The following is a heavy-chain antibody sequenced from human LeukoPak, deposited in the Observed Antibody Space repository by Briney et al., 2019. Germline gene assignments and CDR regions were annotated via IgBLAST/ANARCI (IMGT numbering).Heavy chain of an antibody. Sequence: SVKVSXKASGGTFSSYTISWMRQAPGQGLEWMGRITPILGIANYAQKFQGRVTITADKSTSTAYMELSSLRSEDTAVYYCARDSSSGGVDYWGQGTLVTVSS. D-gene: IGHD6-25*01. V-gene: IGHV1-69*04. J-gene: IGHJ4*02. CDR1: GGTFSSYT. CDR3: ARDSSSGGVDY. CDR2: ITPILGIA.